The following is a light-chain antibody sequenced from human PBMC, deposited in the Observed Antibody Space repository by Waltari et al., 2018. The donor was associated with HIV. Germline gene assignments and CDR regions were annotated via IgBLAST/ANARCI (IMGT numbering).Light chain of an antibody. J-gene: IGLJ2*01. Sequence: QSVLTQPPSVAGAPGQRVTLACTGDNSNLRTHEGHWYQQFPGTAPQLLIYNTTNRPSGVPDRFSGSKSGTSASLAITGLQAEDEADYYCQSSDNTLSGSVFGGGTKLTVL. CDR1: NSNLRTHE. V-gene: IGLV1-40*01. CDR3: QSSDNTLSGSV. CDR2: NTT.